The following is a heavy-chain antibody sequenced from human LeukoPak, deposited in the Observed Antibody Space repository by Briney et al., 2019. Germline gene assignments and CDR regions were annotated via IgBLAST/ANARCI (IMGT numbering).Heavy chain of an antibody. V-gene: IGHV1-69*01. J-gene: IGHJ4*02. CDR1: GGTFSSYA. CDR3: ARVPGIVGAEYYFDY. CDR2: IIPIFGTA. Sequence: SVKVSCKASGGTFSSYAISWVRQAPGQGLEWMGGIIPIFGTANYAQKFQGRVTITADESTSTAYMELSSLRSEDTAVYYCARVPGIVGAEYYFDYWGQGTLVTVSS. D-gene: IGHD1-26*01.